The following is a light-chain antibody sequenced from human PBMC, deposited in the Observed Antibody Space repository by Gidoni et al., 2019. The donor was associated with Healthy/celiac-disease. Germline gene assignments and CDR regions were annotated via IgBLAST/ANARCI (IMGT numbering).Light chain of an antibody. CDR3: CSYAGSSTFGV. CDR2: EVS. V-gene: IGLV2-23*02. J-gene: IGLJ2*01. Sequence: QSALTQPASESGSPGPSTTISCTGTSSAVGSYNLVSWYQQHPGKAPSLMIYEVSKRPSGVSNRFSGSKSGNTASLTISGLQAEDEADYYCCSYAGSSTFGVFGGGTKLTVL. CDR1: SSAVGSYNL.